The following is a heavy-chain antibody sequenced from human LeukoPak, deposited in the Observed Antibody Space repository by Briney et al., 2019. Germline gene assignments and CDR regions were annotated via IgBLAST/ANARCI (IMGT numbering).Heavy chain of an antibody. J-gene: IGHJ6*02. Sequence: ASVKVSCKASGYTFISYGISWVRQAPGQGLEWMGWISGYNGNTNYAQKVQGRVTMTTDKSTSTAYMELSSLRSEDTAVYYCARDREDIVVVVAATHYYYYGMDVWGQGTTVTVSS. V-gene: IGHV1-18*01. CDR2: ISGYNGNT. CDR3: ARDREDIVVVVAATHYYYYGMDV. D-gene: IGHD2-15*01. CDR1: GYTFISYG.